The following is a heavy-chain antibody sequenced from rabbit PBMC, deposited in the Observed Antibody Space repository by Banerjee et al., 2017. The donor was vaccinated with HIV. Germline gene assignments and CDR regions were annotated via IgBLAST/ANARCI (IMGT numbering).Heavy chain of an antibody. J-gene: IGHJ4*01. CDR2: INTSSGNT. CDR3: AKGAGSSALGL. Sequence: QSVEESGGRLVQPGGSLTLSCKASGFSFSNKYVMCWVRQAPGKGLEWIACINTSSGNTVYASWAKGRFTISKTSSTTVTLQMTSLTAADTATYFCAKGAGSSALGLWGPGTLVTVS. CDR1: GFSFSNKYV. D-gene: IGHD8-1*01. V-gene: IGHV1S40*01.